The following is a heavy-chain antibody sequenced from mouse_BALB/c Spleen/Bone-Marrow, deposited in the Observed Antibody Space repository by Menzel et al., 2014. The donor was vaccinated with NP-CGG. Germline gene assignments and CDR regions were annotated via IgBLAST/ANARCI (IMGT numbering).Heavy chain of an antibody. D-gene: IGHD2-10*02. CDR1: GFTFNTYA. V-gene: IGHV10-1*02. CDR3: VRRQYXXGXXXXMDY. Sequence: EVMLVESGGGLVQPKGSLKLSCEASGFTFNTYAMNWVRQAPGKGLEWVARISSKVNNYGAYYADSVKDRFTISRDDSQNMLYLQMNNLKTEDTAMYYCVRRQYXXGXXXXMDYWGQGTSVTVSS. J-gene: IGHJ4*01. CDR2: ISSKVNNYGA.